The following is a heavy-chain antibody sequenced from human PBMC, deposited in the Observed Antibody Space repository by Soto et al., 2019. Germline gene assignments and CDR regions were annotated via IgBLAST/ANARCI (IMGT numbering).Heavy chain of an antibody. V-gene: IGHV3-23*01. J-gene: IGHJ4*02. CDR2: ISGSGGST. CDR1: GFTFSSYA. CDR3: AKPRSYYFDY. Sequence: GGSLRLSCAASGFTFSSYAMSWVRQAPGKGLEWVPAISGSGGSTYYADSVKGRFTISRDNSENTLYLQMNSLRAEDTAVYYCAKPRSYYFDYWGQGTLVTVSS.